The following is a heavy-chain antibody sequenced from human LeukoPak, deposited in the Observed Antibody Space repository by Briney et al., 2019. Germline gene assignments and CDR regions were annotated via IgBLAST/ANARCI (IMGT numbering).Heavy chain of an antibody. Sequence: SETLSLTCTVSGGSINSYYWSWIRQPPGKGLEWLGYIYYRGSTNYNPSLKSRVTISVHTSKNQFSLKLSSVPAADTAVYYCARLTGYSSESWFDPWGQGTLVTVSS. CDR1: GGSINSYY. V-gene: IGHV4-59*01. D-gene: IGHD3-9*01. J-gene: IGHJ5*02. CDR3: ARLTGYSSESWFDP. CDR2: IYYRGST.